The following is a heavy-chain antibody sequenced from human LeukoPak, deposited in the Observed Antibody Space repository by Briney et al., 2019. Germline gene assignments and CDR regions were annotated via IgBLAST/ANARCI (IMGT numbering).Heavy chain of an antibody. CDR3: ARGRYSSGYFDY. D-gene: IGHD6-19*01. CDR2: IYYSGST. J-gene: IGHJ4*02. V-gene: IGHV4-30-4*02. CDR1: GGSISSGDYY. Sequence: SETLSLTCTVSGGSISSGDYYWSWIRQPPGKGLEWIGYIYYSGSTYYNPSLKSRVIISVDTSKNQFSLKLSSVTAADTAVYYCARGRYSSGYFDYWGQGTLVTVSS.